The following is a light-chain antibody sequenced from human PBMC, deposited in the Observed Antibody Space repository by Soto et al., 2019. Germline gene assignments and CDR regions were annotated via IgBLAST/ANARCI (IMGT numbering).Light chain of an antibody. CDR1: QSVGNSH. J-gene: IGKJ5*01. V-gene: IGKV3-20*01. CDR3: HQYGSSPPVT. CDR2: GAS. Sequence: EVVMTQSPATLSVSPWERATLSCRASQSVGNSHVAWYQQRRGLPPRLLIYGASNRATGIPARFSGSGSGTDFTLTISRLEPEDFAMYYCHQYGSSPPVTFGQGTRLEIK.